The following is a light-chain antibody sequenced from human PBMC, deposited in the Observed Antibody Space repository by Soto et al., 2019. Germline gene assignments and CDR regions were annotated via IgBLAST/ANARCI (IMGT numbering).Light chain of an antibody. V-gene: IGKV3-20*01. CDR2: GSA. Sequence: EIVLTQSPGTLSLSPGETATLSCRASQRIVGTYLAWYQQKPGQPPMLIIYGSANRATGIPDRFSGGGSGTDFTLTIGSLAPEDFEMYYCQLGGFGQGTKVEI. CDR1: QRIVGTY. J-gene: IGKJ1*01. CDR3: QLGG.